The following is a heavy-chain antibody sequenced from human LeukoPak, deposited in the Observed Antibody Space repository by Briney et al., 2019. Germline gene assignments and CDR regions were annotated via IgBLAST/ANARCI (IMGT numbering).Heavy chain of an antibody. J-gene: IGHJ3*02. CDR3: ASLRYCSGGSCYSGAFDI. CDR2: IYPGDSDT. CDR1: GYSFTSYW. V-gene: IGHV5-51*01. Sequence: GESLKISCKGSGYSFTSYWIGWVRQMPGKVLEWMGVIYPGDSDTRYSPSFQGQVTISADKYISTAYLQWSSLKASDTAMYYCASLRYCSGGSCYSGAFDIWGQGTIVTVSS. D-gene: IGHD2-15*01.